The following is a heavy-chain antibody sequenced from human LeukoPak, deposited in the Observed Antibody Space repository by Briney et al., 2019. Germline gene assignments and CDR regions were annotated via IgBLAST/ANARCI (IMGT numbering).Heavy chain of an antibody. D-gene: IGHD2-15*01. J-gene: IGHJ4*02. Sequence: SETLSLTCAVSGGSISSGGYSWSWIRQPPGKGLQWIGYIYHSGSTYYNPSLKSRVTISVDRSKNQFSLKLSSVTAADTAVYYCARVPTPRRYCSGGSCYSVSAGYFDYWGQGTLVTVSS. V-gene: IGHV4-30-2*01. CDR1: GGSISSGGYS. CDR2: IYHSGST. CDR3: ARVPTPRRYCSGGSCYSVSAGYFDY.